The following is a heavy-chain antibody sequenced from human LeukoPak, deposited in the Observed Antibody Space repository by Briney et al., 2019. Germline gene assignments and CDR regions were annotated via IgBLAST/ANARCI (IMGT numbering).Heavy chain of an antibody. J-gene: IGHJ3*02. CDR1: GGSISSYY. D-gene: IGHD6-13*01. V-gene: IGHV4-4*07. CDR3: ARDSPYSRTSNAFDI. Sequence: SETLSLTCTVSGGSISSYYWSWIRQPAGKGLEWIGRIYTSGSTNYNPSLKSRVTMSVDTSKNQFSPKLSSVTAADTAVYYCARDSPYSRTSNAFDIWGQGTMVTVSP. CDR2: IYTSGST.